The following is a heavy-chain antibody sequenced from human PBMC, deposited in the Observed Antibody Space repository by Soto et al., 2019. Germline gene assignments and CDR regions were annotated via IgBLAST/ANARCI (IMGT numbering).Heavy chain of an antibody. CDR3: ARGVAGGSYSDYFDY. Sequence: QVQLQQWGAGLLKPSETLSLTCAVYGGSFSGYYWSWIRQPPGKGLEWIGEINHSGSTNYNPSLKSRVTISVDTSKNQFSLKLSSVTAADTAVYYCARGVAGGSYSDYFDYWGQGTLVTVSS. J-gene: IGHJ4*02. CDR1: GGSFSGYY. V-gene: IGHV4-34*01. CDR2: INHSGST. D-gene: IGHD1-26*01.